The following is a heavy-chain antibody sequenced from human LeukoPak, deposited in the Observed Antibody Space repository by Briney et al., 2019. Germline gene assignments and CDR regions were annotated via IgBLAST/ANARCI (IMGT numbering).Heavy chain of an antibody. D-gene: IGHD1-7*01. Sequence: GGSLRLSCAASGFTLSSFEMNWVRQAPGKGLEWVSYISSSGRTIYYADSVKGRFTISRDNAKNSLYLQMNSLRAEDTAVYYCARDVGITGTTKYYYYMDVWGKGTTVTVSS. CDR2: ISSSGRTI. J-gene: IGHJ6*03. V-gene: IGHV3-48*03. CDR3: ARDVGITGTTKYYYYMDV. CDR1: GFTLSSFE.